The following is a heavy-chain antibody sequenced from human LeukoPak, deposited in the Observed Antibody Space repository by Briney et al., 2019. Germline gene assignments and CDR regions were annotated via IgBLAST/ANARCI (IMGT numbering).Heavy chain of an antibody. Sequence: GASVKVSCKASGYTFKSYGISWVRQAPGQGLEWMGWISAYNGNTNYAQKLQGRVTMTTDTSTSTAYMELRSLTSDDTAVYYCARDGSYYYYYYYYMDVWGKGTTVTVSS. V-gene: IGHV1-18*01. CDR3: ARDGSYYYYYYYYMDV. J-gene: IGHJ6*03. D-gene: IGHD1-26*01. CDR2: ISAYNGNT. CDR1: GYTFKSYG.